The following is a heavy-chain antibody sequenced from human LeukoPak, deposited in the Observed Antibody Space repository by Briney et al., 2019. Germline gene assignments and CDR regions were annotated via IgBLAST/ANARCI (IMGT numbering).Heavy chain of an antibody. CDR2: MNIDGSEK. D-gene: IGHD1-26*01. Sequence: GGSLRLPCAASGFTFSNYWMGWVRQAPGKRPEWVANMNIDGSEKYYADSVKGRFTIPRDNARNSVYLQMNSLRVEDTAVYYCARDPVEWELLLDCWGQGTLVTVSS. J-gene: IGHJ4*02. CDR1: GFTFSNYW. CDR3: ARDPVEWELLLDC. V-gene: IGHV3-7*01.